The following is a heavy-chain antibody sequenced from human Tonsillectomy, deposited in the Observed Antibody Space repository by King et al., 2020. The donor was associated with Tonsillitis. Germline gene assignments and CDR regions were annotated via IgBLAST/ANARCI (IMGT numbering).Heavy chain of an antibody. CDR3: TTGTAVADYYYYYYMDV. Sequence: MQLVHSGGGLVKPGGSLRLSCAASGFIFSNAWMNWVRQSPGKGLEWVGRIKSKTDGGTTDCAAPLKCRFTFSRDDSKNTLYLQMNSLKTEDTAVYYCTTGTAVADYYYYYYMDVWGKGTTVTVSS. J-gene: IGHJ6*03. V-gene: IGHV3-15*07. CDR2: IKSKTDGGTT. D-gene: IGHD6-19*01. CDR1: GFIFSNAW.